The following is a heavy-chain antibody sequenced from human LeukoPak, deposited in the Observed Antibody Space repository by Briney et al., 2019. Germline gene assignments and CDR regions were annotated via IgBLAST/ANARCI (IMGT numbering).Heavy chain of an antibody. Sequence: GGSLRLSCAASGFTFSSYSMNWVRQAPGKGLEWVSYISSSSSTIYYADSVKGRFTISRDNAKNSLYLRMNSLRAGDTAVYYCARGKSTLLAWGKGTTVTVSS. CDR1: GFTFSSYS. V-gene: IGHV3-48*04. J-gene: IGHJ6*04. D-gene: IGHD5/OR15-5a*01. CDR2: ISSSSSTI. CDR3: ARGKSTLLA.